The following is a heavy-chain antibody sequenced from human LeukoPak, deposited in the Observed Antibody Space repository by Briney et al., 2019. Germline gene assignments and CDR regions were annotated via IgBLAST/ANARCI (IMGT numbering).Heavy chain of an antibody. J-gene: IGHJ4*02. CDR3: ARDYKYAFDN. CDR2: IGISSGNT. V-gene: IGHV3-48*01. CDR1: GFRFSDYS. Sequence: GGSLRLSCAASGFRFSDYSMNWVRQAPGKGLEWISYIGISSGNTNYADSVKGRFTISGDKAKNSLYLQMNSLRVEDTAVYYCARDYKYAFDNWGQGTLVTISS. D-gene: IGHD5-24*01.